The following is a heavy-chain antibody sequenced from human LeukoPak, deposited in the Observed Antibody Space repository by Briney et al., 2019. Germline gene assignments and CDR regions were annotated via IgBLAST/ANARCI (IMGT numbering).Heavy chain of an antibody. J-gene: IGHJ4*02. Sequence: KPSETLSLTCSVSGGSISNYFWTWIRQPPGKGLEWIGYIYSSGSTYYNPSLKSRVTISVDTSKNRSSLKLSTVTAADTAVYYCARRPTGDPKFDYWGQGTLVTVSS. D-gene: IGHD7-27*01. CDR2: IYSSGST. V-gene: IGHV4-59*08. CDR1: GGSISNYF. CDR3: ARRPTGDPKFDY.